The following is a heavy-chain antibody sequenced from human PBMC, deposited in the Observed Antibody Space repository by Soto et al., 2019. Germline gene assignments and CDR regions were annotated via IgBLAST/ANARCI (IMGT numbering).Heavy chain of an antibody. Sequence: PGGSLRLSCAASGFTFSSYAMSWVRQAPGKGLEWVSVISGSADSTYYADSVKGRFTVSRDNSKNTLYLQVNSLRADDTAIYYCAKVRGSLYFFDYWGQGTLVTVSS. CDR1: GFTFSSYA. CDR3: AKVRGSLYFFDY. D-gene: IGHD3-10*01. CDR2: ISGSADST. V-gene: IGHV3-23*01. J-gene: IGHJ4*02.